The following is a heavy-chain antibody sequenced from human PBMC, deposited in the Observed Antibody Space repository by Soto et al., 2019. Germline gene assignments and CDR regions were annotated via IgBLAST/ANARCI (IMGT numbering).Heavy chain of an antibody. J-gene: IGHJ4*02. CDR2: INVGNGKV. Sequence: QVQLVQSGAEVKRPGASVKVSCKTSGYTFSSYSIHWVRQAPGQGLEWMGWINVGNGKVQFSQKLQDRLNFTSHTSARTASMELSSLRFEDTAVYLCARRQFLTVAAFDYWGQGTPVTVSS. CDR1: GYTFSSYS. D-gene: IGHD3-3*01. V-gene: IGHV1-3*01. CDR3: ARRQFLTVAAFDY.